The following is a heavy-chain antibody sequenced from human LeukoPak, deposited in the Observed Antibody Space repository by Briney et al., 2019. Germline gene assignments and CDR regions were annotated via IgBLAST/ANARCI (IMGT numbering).Heavy chain of an antibody. D-gene: IGHD4-17*01. CDR1: GYTFTSYY. CDR2: INPSGGST. V-gene: IGHV1-46*01. J-gene: IGHJ5*02. Sequence: GASVKVSCKASGYTFTSYYMHWVRQAPGQGLEWMGIINPSGGSTSYAQKFQGRVTMTRDMSTSTVYMELSSLRSEDTAVYYCARDPYGAQDQNWFDPWGQGTLVTVSS. CDR3: ARDPYGAQDQNWFDP.